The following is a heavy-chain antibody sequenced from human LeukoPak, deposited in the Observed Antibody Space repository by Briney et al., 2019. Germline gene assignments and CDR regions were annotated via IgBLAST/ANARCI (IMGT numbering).Heavy chain of an antibody. D-gene: IGHD6-19*01. CDR2: INANSGAT. Sequence: GGSLTLSCTASGFAFGFFSMSWIRQPPGKGLEWVRTINANSGATYYAALVRRRFIISSDNSKNKLYLQLNSLRAEDTAVYYCAKPISGGLAVTADWFDPWGQGPLVVVSSGMDVWGQGTTVTVSS. CDR1: GFAFGFFS. V-gene: IGHV3-23*01. CDR3: AKPISGGLAVTADWFDPWGQGPLVVVSSGMDV. J-gene: IGHJ6*02.